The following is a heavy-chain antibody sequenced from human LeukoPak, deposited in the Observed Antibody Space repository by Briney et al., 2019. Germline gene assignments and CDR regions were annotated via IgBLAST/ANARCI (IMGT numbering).Heavy chain of an antibody. CDR1: GYTFTSYD. Sequence: ASVKVSCKASGYTFTSYDINWVRQATGQGLEWMGWMNPNSGNTGYAQRFQGRVTITADKSTSTAYMELSSLRSEDTAVYYCARGRAPEFGEFDYYYYYYMDVWGKGTTVTISS. J-gene: IGHJ6*03. CDR2: MNPNSGNT. CDR3: ARGRAPEFGEFDYYYYYYMDV. D-gene: IGHD3-10*01. V-gene: IGHV1-8*01.